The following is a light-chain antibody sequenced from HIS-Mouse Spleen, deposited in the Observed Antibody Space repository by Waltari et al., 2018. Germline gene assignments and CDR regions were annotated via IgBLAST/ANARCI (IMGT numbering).Light chain of an antibody. V-gene: IGLV1-40*01. CDR3: QSYDSSLSGYV. CDR2: GNS. Sequence: QSVLTQPPSVSGAPGQRVTISCTGSSSNIGAGYDVHWYQQLPGTAPKLLSYGNSKRPSGVPDRFSGSKSGTSASLAITGLQAEDEADYYCQSYDSSLSGYVFGTGTKVTVL. J-gene: IGLJ1*01. CDR1: SSNIGAGYD.